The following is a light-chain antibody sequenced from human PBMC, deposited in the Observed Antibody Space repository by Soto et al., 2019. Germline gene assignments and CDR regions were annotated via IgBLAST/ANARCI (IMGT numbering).Light chain of an antibody. CDR3: HQYGFSLRT. V-gene: IGKV3-20*01. CDR2: GAY. CDR1: QSVSGKY. J-gene: IGKJ1*01. Sequence: EIVLTQSPGTLSLSPGERATLSCRASQSVSGKYLAWYQQKPGQTPRLLIYGAYNRASGIPDRFSGSGSGTDFTLTIRRLEPEDFAVYYCHQYGFSLRTFGQGSKVEI.